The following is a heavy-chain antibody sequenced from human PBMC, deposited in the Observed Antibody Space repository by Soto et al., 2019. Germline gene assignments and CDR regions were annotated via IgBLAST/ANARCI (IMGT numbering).Heavy chain of an antibody. Sequence: QVQLQESGPGLVKPSQTLSLTCSVSGGSVSSGDYYWSWIRQPPGKGLEWIGYFYYSETTYYNPSFNSRVIISVDTSKNQLSLKLNSVTAADTAIYYCARDRDLYGIHVWGQATTVIVSS. D-gene: IGHD2-21*01. V-gene: IGHV4-30-4*01. J-gene: IGHJ6*02. CDR3: ARDRDLYGIHV. CDR1: GGSVSSGDYY. CDR2: FYYSETT.